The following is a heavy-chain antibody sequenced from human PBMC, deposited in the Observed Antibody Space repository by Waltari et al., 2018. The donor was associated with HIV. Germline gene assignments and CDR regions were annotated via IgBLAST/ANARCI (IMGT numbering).Heavy chain of an antibody. D-gene: IGHD2-15*01. V-gene: IGHV1-2*06. J-gene: IGHJ4*01. CDR3: ARGEDISLTHLPPGFRLEF. CDR1: GDRFTTYF. Sequence: QTLLLQSPPHVKTLGASVTLSSKVSGDRFTTYFLSLLRTAPGQGFEWLGRINPDSGDTTYSHTFQTRVTMTRDTASASTYMELTRLTSADTAMYFCARGEDISLTHLPPGFRLEFWGHGTLVTVSS. CDR2: INPDSGDT.